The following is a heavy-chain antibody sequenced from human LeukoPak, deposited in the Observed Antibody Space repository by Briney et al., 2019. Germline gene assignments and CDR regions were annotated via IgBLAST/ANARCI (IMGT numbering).Heavy chain of an antibody. V-gene: IGHV4-34*01. J-gene: IGHJ4*02. Sequence: PSETLSLTCGVYGGSFSGYYWSWIRQPPGKGLEWIGEINPRGSTNYNPSLKSRVTLSADTSKNQFSLTLNSVTAADSAVYYCARRRLGYYFDYWGQGTLVTVSS. CDR3: ARRRLGYYFDY. CDR2: INPRGST. CDR1: GGSFSGYY. D-gene: IGHD5-24*01.